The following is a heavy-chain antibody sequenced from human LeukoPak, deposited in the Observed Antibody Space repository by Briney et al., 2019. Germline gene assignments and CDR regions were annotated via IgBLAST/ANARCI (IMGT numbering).Heavy chain of an antibody. J-gene: IGHJ3*02. V-gene: IGHV3-48*03. D-gene: IGHD2-15*01. Sequence: PGGSLRLSCSASGFTFSTYDINWVRQAPGKGLEWVSYISRSGSNIHHADSVKGRFTISRDNAKNSLYLQMKSLRAEDTAVYYCAREADCSGGTCYSGPFDIWGQGTMVTVSS. CDR1: GFTFSTYD. CDR3: AREADCSGGTCYSGPFDI. CDR2: ISRSGSNI.